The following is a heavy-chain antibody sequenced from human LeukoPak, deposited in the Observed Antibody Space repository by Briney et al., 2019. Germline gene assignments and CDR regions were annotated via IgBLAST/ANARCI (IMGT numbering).Heavy chain of an antibody. CDR3: TRDQNFYGSGRGFDP. Sequence: PSETLSLTCTVSGGSISSSSYYWGWIRQPPGKGLGWVSSITSSNSYIHYADSVKGRFTISRDNAKNSLYLQMNSLRAEDTAIYYCTRDQNFYGSGRGFDPWGQGTLVTVSS. CDR1: GGSISSSS. J-gene: IGHJ5*02. CDR2: ITSSNSYI. V-gene: IGHV3-21*01. D-gene: IGHD3-10*01.